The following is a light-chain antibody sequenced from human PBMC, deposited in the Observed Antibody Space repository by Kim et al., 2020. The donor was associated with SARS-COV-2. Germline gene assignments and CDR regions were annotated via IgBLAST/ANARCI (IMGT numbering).Light chain of an antibody. CDR3: QQSVTSFRT. J-gene: IGKJ2*01. Sequence: PGERATLSCRASQSVTSNYLAWYQQNPGQPPRLLIYGASSRATGIPDRFSGSGSGTDFTLTISRLEPEDFAVYYCQQSVTSFRTFGQGTKLE. V-gene: IGKV3-20*01. CDR1: QSVTSNY. CDR2: GAS.